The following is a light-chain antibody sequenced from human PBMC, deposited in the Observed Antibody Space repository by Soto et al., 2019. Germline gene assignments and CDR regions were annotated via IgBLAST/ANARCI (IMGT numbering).Light chain of an antibody. Sequence: QSVLTQPPSVSAAPGQKVTISCSGSNPNIGNQYVSWYQQLPGTAPKLLIYDNDKRPSGIPDRFSGSKSGTSATLGITGLQTGDEADYYCGTWDSSLSVRIFGGGTKLTVL. CDR2: DND. J-gene: IGLJ2*01. V-gene: IGLV1-51*01. CDR3: GTWDSSLSVRI. CDR1: NPNIGNQY.